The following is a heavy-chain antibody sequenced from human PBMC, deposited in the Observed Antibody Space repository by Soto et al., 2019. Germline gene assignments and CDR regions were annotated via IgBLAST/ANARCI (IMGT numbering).Heavy chain of an antibody. V-gene: IGHV1-46*01. CDR1: GYTFTSYY. Sequence: QVQLVQSGAEVKKPGASVKVSCKASGYTFTSYYMHWVRQAPGQGLEWMGIINPSGGSTSYAQKFQGGITMTRDRSTSTVYMELSSLRSEDTAVYYCASEVAAAGTYYGMDVWGQGTTVTVSS. J-gene: IGHJ6*02. CDR3: ASEVAAAGTYYGMDV. CDR2: INPSGGST. D-gene: IGHD6-13*01.